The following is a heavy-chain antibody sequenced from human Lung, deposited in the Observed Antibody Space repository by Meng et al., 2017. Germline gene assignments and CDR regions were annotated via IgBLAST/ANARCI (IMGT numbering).Heavy chain of an antibody. CDR1: GFTFSSYA. CDR3: AKARIQLWLFDY. J-gene: IGHJ4*02. V-gene: IGHV3-23*04. D-gene: IGHD5-18*01. Sequence: GQLGESGGGLVQAGGSLRLSCAASGFTFSSYALIWVRQAPGKGLEWVSGILGSGDSTFYADSVKGRFTISRDNSKNTLFLQMNSLRDEDTAVYYCAKARIQLWLFDYWGQGTLVTVSS. CDR2: ILGSGDST.